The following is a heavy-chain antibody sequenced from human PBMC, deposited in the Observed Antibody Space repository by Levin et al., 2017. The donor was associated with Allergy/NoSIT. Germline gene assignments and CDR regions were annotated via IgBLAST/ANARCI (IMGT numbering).Heavy chain of an antibody. CDR3: ARDLKPYGGNLNHAFDI. CDR2: IIPIFGST. Sequence: SVKVSCKASGGTFSSYVINWVRQAPGQGLEWMGGIIPIFGSTNYAQRFQGRVTISADESASTAYMDLSSLRSEDTAVYYCARDLKPYGGNLNHAFDIWGQGTMVTVSS. V-gene: IGHV1-69*13. CDR1: GGTFSSYV. D-gene: IGHD4-23*01. J-gene: IGHJ3*02.